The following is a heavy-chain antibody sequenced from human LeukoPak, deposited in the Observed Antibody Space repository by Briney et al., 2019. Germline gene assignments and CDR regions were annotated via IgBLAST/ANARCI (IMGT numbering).Heavy chain of an antibody. V-gene: IGHV4-59*01. J-gene: IGHJ4*02. CDR3: ARGKSHFDY. CDR2: IYYSGST. Sequence: SETLSLTCTVSGGSISSYYWSWFRQPPGKGLEWIGYIYYSGSTNYNPSLKSRVTISVDTSKNQFSLKLSSVTAADTAVYYCARGKSHFDYWGQGTLVTVSS. CDR1: GGSISSYY.